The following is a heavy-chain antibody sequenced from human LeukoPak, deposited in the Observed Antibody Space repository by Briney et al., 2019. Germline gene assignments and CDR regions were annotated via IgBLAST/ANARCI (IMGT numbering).Heavy chain of an antibody. CDR3: ARHAAYYDFWSGYYHDAFDI. J-gene: IGHJ3*02. CDR2: IYYSGST. V-gene: IGHV4-59*08. CDR1: GGSISSYY. Sequence: SETLSLTCTVSGGSISSYYWSWIRQPPGKGLEWIGYIYYSGSTNYNPSLKSRVTISVDTSKNQFSLKLSSVTAADTAVYYCARHAAYYDFWSGYYHDAFDIWGQGTMVTVSS. D-gene: IGHD3-3*01.